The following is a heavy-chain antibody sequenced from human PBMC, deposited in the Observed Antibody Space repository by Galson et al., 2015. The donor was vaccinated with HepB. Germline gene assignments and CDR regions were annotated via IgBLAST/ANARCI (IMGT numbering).Heavy chain of an antibody. J-gene: IGHJ3*01. CDR1: GFSFSSYC. CDR3: ATYPRWESDAFDL. D-gene: IGHD1-26*01. V-gene: IGHV3-7*03. CDR2: IDPNEKEK. Sequence: SLKLSCAASGFSFSSYCMTWVRQAPGKGLEWVAWIDPNEKEKYYADSVQGRFTISRDNAKRTLFLKMSSLRAEDTAVYYCATYPRWESDAFDLWGQGTLVTVSS.